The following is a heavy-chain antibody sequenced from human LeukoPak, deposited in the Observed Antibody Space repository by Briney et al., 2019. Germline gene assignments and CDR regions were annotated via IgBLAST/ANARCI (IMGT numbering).Heavy chain of an antibody. CDR2: ISYDGSNK. CDR1: GFTFSSYA. D-gene: IGHD6-13*01. CDR3: ARSSAAADQDY. V-gene: IGHV3-30-3*01. Sequence: GGSLRLSCAASGFTFSSYAMHWVRQAPGKGLEWVAVISYDGSNKYYADSVKGRFTISRDNSKNTLYLQMNSLRAEDTAVYYCARSSAAADQDYWGQGTLVTVSS. J-gene: IGHJ4*02.